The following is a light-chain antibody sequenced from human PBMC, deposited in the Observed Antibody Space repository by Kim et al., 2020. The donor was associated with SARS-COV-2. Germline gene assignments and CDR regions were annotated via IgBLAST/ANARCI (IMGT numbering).Light chain of an antibody. CDR1: QSVFYSSNNKNF. CDR3: HQYGSTPLT. V-gene: IGKV4-1*01. CDR2: WAS. Sequence: DIVMTQSPDSLAVSLGERATINCKSSQSVFYSSNNKNFLAWYQQKPGQPPKLLIYWASTRESGVPDRFSGSGSGTDFSLTISSLQAEDVAVYYCHQYGSTPLTFGGGTKVDIK. J-gene: IGKJ4*01.